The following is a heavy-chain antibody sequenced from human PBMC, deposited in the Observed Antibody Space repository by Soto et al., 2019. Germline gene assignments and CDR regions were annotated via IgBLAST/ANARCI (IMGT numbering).Heavy chain of an antibody. CDR1: GDSVSSNSAA. CDR2: TYYRSKWYN. J-gene: IGHJ6*03. CDR3: AREPKNQYNYESFYYYYYMDV. D-gene: IGHD3-22*01. Sequence: PSQTLSLTCVISGDSVSSNSAAWNWIRQSPSRGLEWLGRTYYRSKWYNDYAVSVKSRITINPDTSKDQFSLQLNSVTPEDTAVYYCAREPKNQYNYESFYYYYYMDVWGKGTTVTVSS. V-gene: IGHV6-1*01.